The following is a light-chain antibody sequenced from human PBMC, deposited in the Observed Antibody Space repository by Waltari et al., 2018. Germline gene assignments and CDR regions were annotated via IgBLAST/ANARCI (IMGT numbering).Light chain of an antibody. V-gene: IGLV2-8*01. J-gene: IGLJ1*01. Sequence: QSAVTQPPSASGSPGQSVTISCSDVGGYNLVSWYQQPPGKAPKLIIYEVNNRPSGVPDRFSGSKSGNMASLTVSGLQAEDEADYYCNSYAGNDNFVFGTGTKIIVL. CDR3: NSYAGNDNFV. CDR2: EVN. CDR1: DVGGYNL.